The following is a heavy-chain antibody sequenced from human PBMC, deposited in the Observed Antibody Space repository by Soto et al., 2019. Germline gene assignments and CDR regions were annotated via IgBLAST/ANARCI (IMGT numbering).Heavy chain of an antibody. CDR2: INPSGGST. CDR1: GYTFTSYY. V-gene: IGHV1-46*01. Sequence: QVQLVQSGAEVKKPGASVKVSCKASGYTFTSYYMHWVRQAPGQGLEWMGIINPSGGSTSYAQKSQGRVTMTRDTSTSTVYMELSSLRSEDTAVYYCARDFAGYYDSSGYYNWYFDLWGRGTLVTVSS. J-gene: IGHJ2*01. D-gene: IGHD3-22*01. CDR3: ARDFAGYYDSSGYYNWYFDL.